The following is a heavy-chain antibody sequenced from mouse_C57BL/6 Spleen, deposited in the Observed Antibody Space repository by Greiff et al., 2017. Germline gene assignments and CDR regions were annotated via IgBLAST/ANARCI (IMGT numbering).Heavy chain of an antibody. CDR2: INPNNGGT. CDR3: AREEGDYVYYYAMDY. CDR1: GYTFTDYY. J-gene: IGHJ4*01. V-gene: IGHV1-26*01. D-gene: IGHD2-4*01. Sequence: VQLQQSGPELVKPGASVKISCKASGYTFTDYYMNWVKQSHGKSLEWIGDINPNNGGTSYNQKFKGKATLTVDKSSSTAYMELRSLTSEDSAVYYCAREEGDYVYYYAMDYWGQGTSVTVSS.